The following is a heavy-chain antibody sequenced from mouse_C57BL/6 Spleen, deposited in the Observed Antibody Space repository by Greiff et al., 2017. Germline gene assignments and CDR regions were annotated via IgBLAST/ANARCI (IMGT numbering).Heavy chain of an antibody. CDR3: EGEDDSNYYVDY. V-gene: IGHV1-72*01. CDR1: GYTFTSYW. D-gene: IGHD2-5*01. CDR2: LDPNSGGT. J-gene: IGHJ2*01. Sequence: VQLQQPGAELVKPGASVKLSCKASGYTFTSYWMHWVKQRPGRGLEWIGRLDPNSGGTKYNEKFKGKATLTVDKPSSPAYMQLSRLTSEDSAVYYCEGEDDSNYYVDYWGQGTTLTVSS.